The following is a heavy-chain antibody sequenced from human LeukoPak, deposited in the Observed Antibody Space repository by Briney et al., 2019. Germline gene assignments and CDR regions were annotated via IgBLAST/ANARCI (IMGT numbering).Heavy chain of an antibody. D-gene: IGHD6-19*01. V-gene: IGHV3-23*01. Sequence: GGSLRLSCAASGFTFSSYAMSWVRQAPGKGLEWVSAISGSGGSTYYADSVKGRFTISRDNSKNTLYLQMNSLRAEDTAVYYCAKAERLSIAVAGGSPFDYWGQGTLVTVSS. J-gene: IGHJ4*02. CDR2: ISGSGGST. CDR3: AKAERLSIAVAGGSPFDY. CDR1: GFTFSSYA.